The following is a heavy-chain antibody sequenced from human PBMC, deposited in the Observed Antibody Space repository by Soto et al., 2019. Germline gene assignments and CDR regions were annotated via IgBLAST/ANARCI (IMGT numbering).Heavy chain of an antibody. V-gene: IGHV4-59*01. Sequence: SETLSLTCTVSGGSISSYYWSWIRQPPGKGLEWIGYIYYSGSTNYNPSLKSRVTISVDTSKNQFSLKLSSVTAADTAVYYCARDRSHGCFEYWGQGTLVTLAS. CDR2: IYYSGST. CDR3: ARDRSHGCFEY. J-gene: IGHJ4*02. CDR1: GGSISSYY.